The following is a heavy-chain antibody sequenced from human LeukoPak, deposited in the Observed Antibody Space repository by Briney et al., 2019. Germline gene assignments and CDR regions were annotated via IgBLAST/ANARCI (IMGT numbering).Heavy chain of an antibody. CDR1: GYTFAVYY. J-gene: IGHJ4*02. D-gene: IGHD5-12*01. Sequence: ASVKVSCKASGYTFAVYYMHWVRQAPGQGLEWMGWINPNSGGTNYAQKFQGRVTMTRDTSISTAYMELSRLRSDDTAVYYCALLKRVATTTDYWGQGTLVTVSS. CDR2: INPNSGGT. CDR3: ALLKRVATTTDY. V-gene: IGHV1-2*02.